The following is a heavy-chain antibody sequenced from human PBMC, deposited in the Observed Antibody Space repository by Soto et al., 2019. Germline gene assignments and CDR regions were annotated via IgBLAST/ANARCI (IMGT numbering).Heavy chain of an antibody. CDR3: AAEIHYGDYVQSFSYGMDV. CDR1: GFTFTSSA. V-gene: IGHV1-58*02. J-gene: IGHJ6*02. CDR2: IVVGSGNT. D-gene: IGHD4-17*01. Sequence: QMQLVQSGPEVKKPGTSVKVSCKASGFTFTSSAMQWVRQARGQRLEWIGWIVVGSGNTNYAQKFQERVTITRDMSTSTAYMELSSLRSEDTAVYYCAAEIHYGDYVQSFSYGMDVWGQGTTVTVSS.